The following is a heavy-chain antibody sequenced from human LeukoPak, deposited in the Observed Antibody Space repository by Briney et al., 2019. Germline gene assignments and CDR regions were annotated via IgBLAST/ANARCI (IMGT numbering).Heavy chain of an antibody. D-gene: IGHD1-7*01. CDR1: GYTFTSYD. Sequence: ASVKVSCKASGYTFTSYDINWVRQATGQGLEWMAWMNPNSGNTGYAQKFQGRVTITRDTSINTAYMEVNSLSSEDTAVYYCARGGGWNYVGFDYWRQAALVTVSS. V-gene: IGHV1-8*03. CDR3: ARGGGWNYVGFDY. J-gene: IGHJ4*02. CDR2: MNPNSGNT.